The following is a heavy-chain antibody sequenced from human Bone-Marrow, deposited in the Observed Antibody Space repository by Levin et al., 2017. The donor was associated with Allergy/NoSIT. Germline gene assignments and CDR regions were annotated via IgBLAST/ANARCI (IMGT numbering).Heavy chain of an antibody. Sequence: GGSLRLSCAASGFTFSSYNMYWVRQAPGKGLEWVSSLSGESTYIFYADSVKGRFTVSRDNARNSPYLHMNSLSAEDTAVYYCARGQFGDYYYMDVWGNGTTVSVSS. CDR2: LSGESTYI. V-gene: IGHV3-21*01. J-gene: IGHJ6*03. CDR1: GFTFSSYN. CDR3: ARGQFGDYYYMDV. D-gene: IGHD3-10*01.